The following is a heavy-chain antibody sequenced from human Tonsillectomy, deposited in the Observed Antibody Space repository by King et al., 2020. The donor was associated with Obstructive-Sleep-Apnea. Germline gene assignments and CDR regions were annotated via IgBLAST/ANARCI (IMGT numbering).Heavy chain of an antibody. Sequence: VQLVESGGGLVQPGGSLKLSCAASGFTFSGSTMHWVRQASGKGLEWVGHIRSKTHNYATSYAASVKGRFSIARDDSKNTAYLQLNSLKTEDKAVYYCTRRDVDTGRLFWGQGTLVTVSS. J-gene: IGHJ4*02. V-gene: IGHV3-73*01. CDR1: GFTFSGST. CDR3: TRRDVDTGRLF. D-gene: IGHD5-18*01. CDR2: IRSKTHNYAT.